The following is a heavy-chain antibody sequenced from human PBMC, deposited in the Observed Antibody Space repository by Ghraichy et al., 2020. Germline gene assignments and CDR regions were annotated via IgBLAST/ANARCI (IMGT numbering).Heavy chain of an antibody. J-gene: IGHJ4*02. CDR1: GFTFSDHY. D-gene: IGHD5-18*01. V-gene: IGHV3-72*01. CDR2: TRNKANSYTT. CDR3: ARRRYNHGIEY. Sequence: LSLTCAASGFTFSDHYMDWVRQAPGKGLEWVGRTRNKANSYTTEYAASVKGRFTISRDDSKNSLYLQMNSLKTEDTAVYFCARRRYNHGIEYWGQGTLVTVSS.